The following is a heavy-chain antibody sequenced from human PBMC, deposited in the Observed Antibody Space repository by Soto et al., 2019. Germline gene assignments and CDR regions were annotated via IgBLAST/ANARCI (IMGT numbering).Heavy chain of an antibody. J-gene: IGHJ6*02. V-gene: IGHV3-33*01. D-gene: IGHD3-10*01. Sequence: GGSLRLSCAASGFTFSSYGMHWVRQAPGKGLEWVAVIWYDGSNKYYADSVKGRFTISRDNSKNTLYLQMNSLRAEDTAVYYCARDRTMVRGRGMDVWGQGTTVTVSS. CDR1: GFTFSSYG. CDR2: IWYDGSNK. CDR3: ARDRTMVRGRGMDV.